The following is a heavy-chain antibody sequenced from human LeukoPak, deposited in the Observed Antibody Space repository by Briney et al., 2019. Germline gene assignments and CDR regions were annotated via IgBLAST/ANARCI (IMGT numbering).Heavy chain of an antibody. Sequence: GASVKVSCKTSGYPFTTYEINWVRQAAGQGLEWMGWVHPNSGNTAYAQKFQGRVTMTRNTSISTAYMELSSLRSEDTAVYYCAEIRSWATGHDAFDIWGQGTMVTVSS. D-gene: IGHD1-14*01. CDR2: VHPNSGNT. V-gene: IGHV1-8*01. CDR1: GYPFTTYE. J-gene: IGHJ3*02. CDR3: AEIRSWATGHDAFDI.